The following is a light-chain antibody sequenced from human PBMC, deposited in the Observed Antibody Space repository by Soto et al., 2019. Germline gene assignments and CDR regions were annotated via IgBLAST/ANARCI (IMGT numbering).Light chain of an antibody. V-gene: IGLV2-11*01. J-gene: IGLJ2*01. CDR1: SSDVGAFNY. CDR2: DVT. CDR3: CSYAAGDSFK. Sequence: QSALTQPRSVSGSPGQSVTISCTGTSSDVGAFNYVSWHQQHPGKAPKLVIYDVTQRPSGVPARFSASKSGITASLTISGLQAEDEADYYCCSYAAGDSFKFGGGPK.